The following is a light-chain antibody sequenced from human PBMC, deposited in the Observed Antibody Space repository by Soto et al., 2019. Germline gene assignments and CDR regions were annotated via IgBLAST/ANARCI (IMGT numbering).Light chain of an antibody. CDR1: QSVLYSSNNKNY. Sequence: DIVMTQSPDSLAVSLGERATINCKSSQSVLYSSNNKNYLAWYQQKPGQPPNLLIYWASTRESGCPDRFSGSGSGTDFTLTISSLQAEDVAFYYCQQYYSTPPFAFGPGTKVDIK. V-gene: IGKV4-1*01. CDR2: WAS. CDR3: QQYYSTPPFA. J-gene: IGKJ3*01.